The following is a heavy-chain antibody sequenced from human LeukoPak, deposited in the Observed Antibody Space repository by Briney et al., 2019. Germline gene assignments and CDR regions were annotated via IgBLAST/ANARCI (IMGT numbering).Heavy chain of an antibody. Sequence: SETLSLTCTVSGGSISSYYWSWIRQPAGKGLEWIGYIYYSGSTNYNPSLKCRVTISVETSKNQFSLKLSSVTAADTAVYYCARESGSSWSRNRNWCDPWGQGTLVTVSS. D-gene: IGHD6-13*01. V-gene: IGHV4-59*12. CDR2: IYYSGST. CDR3: ARESGSSWSRNRNWCDP. CDR1: GGSISSYY. J-gene: IGHJ5*02.